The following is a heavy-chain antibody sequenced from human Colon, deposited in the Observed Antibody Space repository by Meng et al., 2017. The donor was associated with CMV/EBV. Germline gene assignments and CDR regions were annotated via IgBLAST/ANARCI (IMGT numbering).Heavy chain of an antibody. J-gene: IGHJ4*02. Sequence: SLTCTVSDISISHYYWSWIRQPPGKGLEWIGYIYYTGSTNYNPSLKSRVAMSVDTSKNQFSLKLSSVSAADMAVYYCARGGPAGNYDYWGQGTLVTVSS. V-gene: IGHV4-59*01. CDR1: DISISHYY. CDR3: ARGGPAGNYDY. D-gene: IGHD2-2*01. CDR2: IYYTGST.